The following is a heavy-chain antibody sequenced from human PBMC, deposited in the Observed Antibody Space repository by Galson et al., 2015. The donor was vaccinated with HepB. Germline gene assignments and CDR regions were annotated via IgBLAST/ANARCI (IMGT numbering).Heavy chain of an antibody. D-gene: IGHD1-26*01. Sequence: SLRLSCAASGFTFSSYGMHWVRQAPGKGPEWVAVISYDGSNKYYADSVKGRFTISRDNSKNTLYLQMNSLRAEDTAVYYCAKEINVVGAFDYWGQGTLVTVSS. J-gene: IGHJ4*02. V-gene: IGHV3-30*18. CDR1: GFTFSSYG. CDR3: AKEINVVGAFDY. CDR2: ISYDGSNK.